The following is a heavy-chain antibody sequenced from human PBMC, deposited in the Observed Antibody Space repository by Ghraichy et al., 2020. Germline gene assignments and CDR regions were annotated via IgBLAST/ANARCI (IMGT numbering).Heavy chain of an antibody. Sequence: GALRLSCAASGFTFSSYAMSWVRQAPGKGLEWVSAISGSGGSTYYADSVKGRFTISRDNSKNTLYLQMNSLRAEDTAVYYCAKDRTLGPLRYFDWLSRDFDYWGQGTLVTVSS. V-gene: IGHV3-23*01. CDR1: GFTFSSYA. CDR3: AKDRTLGPLRYFDWLSRDFDY. D-gene: IGHD3-9*01. J-gene: IGHJ4*02. CDR2: ISGSGGST.